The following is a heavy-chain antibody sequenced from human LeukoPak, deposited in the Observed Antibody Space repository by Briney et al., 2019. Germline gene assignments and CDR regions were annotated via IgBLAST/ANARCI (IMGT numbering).Heavy chain of an antibody. J-gene: IGHJ6*03. CDR3: SYSSSSVGYMDV. CDR2: IYSGGST. Sequence: GGSLRLSCAASGFTFSSYAMSWVRQAPGKGLEWVSVIYSGGSTYYADSVKGRFTISRDNSKNTLYLQMNSLRAEDTAVYYCSYSSSSVGYMDVWGKGTTVTVSS. D-gene: IGHD6-6*01. V-gene: IGHV3-53*01. CDR1: GFTFSSYA.